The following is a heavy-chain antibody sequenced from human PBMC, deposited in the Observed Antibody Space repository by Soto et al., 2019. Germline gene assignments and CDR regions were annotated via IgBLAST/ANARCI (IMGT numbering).Heavy chain of an antibody. CDR2: IYYSGST. D-gene: IGHD6-13*01. V-gene: IGHV4-31*03. J-gene: IGHJ4*02. Sequence: PSETLSLTCTVSGGSISSGGYYWSWIRQHPGKGLEWIGYIYYSGSTYYNPSLKSRVTISVDTSKNQFSLKLSSVTAADTAVYYCGRAGGDPGYSSSWFFDYWGKGTLVTVSS. CDR1: GGSISSGGYY. CDR3: GRAGGDPGYSSSWFFDY.